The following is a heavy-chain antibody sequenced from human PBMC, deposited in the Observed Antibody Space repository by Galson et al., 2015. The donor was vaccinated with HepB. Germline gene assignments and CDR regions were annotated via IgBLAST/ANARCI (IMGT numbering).Heavy chain of an antibody. CDR2: IKEDGSEK. Sequence: SLRLSCAASGFTFSNCWMSWVRQAPGKGLEWVANIKEDGSEKYYMDSVKGRFTISRDNAKNSVYLQMNSLRAEDTAVYYCARQKEGSGWYEVDYWGQGTLVTVSS. D-gene: IGHD6-19*01. V-gene: IGHV3-7*01. CDR1: GFTFSNCW. J-gene: IGHJ4*02. CDR3: ARQKEGSGWYEVDY.